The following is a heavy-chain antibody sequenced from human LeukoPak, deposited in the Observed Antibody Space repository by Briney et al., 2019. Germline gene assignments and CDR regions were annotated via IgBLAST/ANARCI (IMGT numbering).Heavy chain of an antibody. CDR1: GYTFTSYD. CDR3: ARVSVVDTAMAPYKGIDY. CDR2: MNPNSGNT. Sequence: ASVKVSCKASGYTFTSYDINWVRQATGQGLEWMGWMNPNSGNTGYAQKFQGRVTMTRNTSISTAYMELSSLRSEDTAVYYCARVSVVDTAMAPYKGIDYWGQGTLVTVSS. J-gene: IGHJ4*02. D-gene: IGHD5-18*01. V-gene: IGHV1-8*01.